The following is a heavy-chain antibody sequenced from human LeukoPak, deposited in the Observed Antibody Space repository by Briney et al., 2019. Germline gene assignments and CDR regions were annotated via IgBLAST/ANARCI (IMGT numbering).Heavy chain of an antibody. D-gene: IGHD6-19*01. Sequence: SETLSLTCTVSGGSISSSSYYWSWIRQPPGKGLEWIGEINHSGSINYNPSLKSRVTISVDTSKNQFSLKLSSVTAADTAVYYCARRKVWWQWLVHDYMDVWGKGTTVTISS. CDR2: INHSGSI. J-gene: IGHJ6*03. CDR3: ARRKVWWQWLVHDYMDV. CDR1: GGSISSSSYY. V-gene: IGHV4-39*07.